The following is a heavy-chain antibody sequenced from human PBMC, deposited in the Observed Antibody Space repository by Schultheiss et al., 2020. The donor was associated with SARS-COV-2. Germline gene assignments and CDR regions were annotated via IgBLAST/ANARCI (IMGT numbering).Heavy chain of an antibody. J-gene: IGHJ6*02. D-gene: IGHD2-2*01. CDR1: GYSFTSYW. V-gene: IGHV5-51*01. CDR3: ARGGYCSSTSCYYYYYYGMDV. Sequence: GGSLRLSCKGSGYSFTSYWIGWVRQMPGKGLEWMGIIYPGDSDTRYSPSFQGQVTISADKSISTAYLQWSSLKASDTAMYYCARGGYCSSTSCYYYYYYGMDVWGQGTTVTVSS. CDR2: IYPGDSDT.